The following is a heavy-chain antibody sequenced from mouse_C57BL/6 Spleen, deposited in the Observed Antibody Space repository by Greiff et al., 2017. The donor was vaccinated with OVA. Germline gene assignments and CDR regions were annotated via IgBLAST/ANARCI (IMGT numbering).Heavy chain of an antibody. CDR2: ISSGSSTI. CDR3: ARPGLRYAMDY. Sequence: EVKLMESGGGLVKPGGSLKLSCAASGFTFSDYGMHWVRQAPEKGLEWVAYISSGSSTIYYADTVKGRFTISRDNAKNTLFLQMTSLRSEDTAMYYCARPGLRYAMDYWGQGTSVTVSS. CDR1: GFTFSDYG. J-gene: IGHJ4*01. D-gene: IGHD3-1*01. V-gene: IGHV5-17*01.